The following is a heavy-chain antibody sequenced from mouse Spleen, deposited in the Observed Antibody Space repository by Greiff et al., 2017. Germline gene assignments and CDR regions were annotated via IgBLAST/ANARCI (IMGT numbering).Heavy chain of an antibody. D-gene: IGHD4-1*01. CDR3: ARVLAYYFDY. CDR1: GYSFSSSW. V-gene: IGHV1-82*01. J-gene: IGHJ2*01. Sequence: QVQLQQSGPELVKPGASVKISCKASGYSFSSSWMNWVKQRPGKGLEWIGRIYPGDGDTNYNGKFKGKATLTADKSSSTAYMQLSSLTSEDSAVXFCARVLAYYFDYWGQGTTLTVSS. CDR2: IYPGDGDT.